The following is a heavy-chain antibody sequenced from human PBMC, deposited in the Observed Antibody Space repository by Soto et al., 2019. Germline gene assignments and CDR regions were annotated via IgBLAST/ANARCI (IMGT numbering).Heavy chain of an antibody. D-gene: IGHD2-21*01. CDR1: GGSISSGGYY. Sequence: NPAETLYLTCTVSGGSISSGGYYWYWIRQHPGKGLEWIGYIYYSGTTYYNPSLKSRVTISVDTSKNQFSLKLSSVTAADTAVYYCAASCVACGGFNYYGMDVWGQGTTVTVSS. CDR2: IYYSGTT. J-gene: IGHJ6*02. V-gene: IGHV4-31*03. CDR3: AASCVACGGFNYYGMDV.